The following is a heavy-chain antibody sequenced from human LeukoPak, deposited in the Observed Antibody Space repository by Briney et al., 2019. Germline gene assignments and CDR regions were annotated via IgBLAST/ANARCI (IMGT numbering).Heavy chain of an antibody. CDR3: TRPQGSSWIHQDY. CDR2: ISGSGGST. D-gene: IGHD6-13*01. CDR1: GFTFSSYG. V-gene: IGHV3-23*01. Sequence: PGGSLRLSCAASGFTFSSYGMSWVRQAPGKGLEWVSAISGSGGSTYYADSVKGRFTISRDNSKNTLYLQMNSLRAEDTAVYYCTRPQGSSWIHQDYWGQGTLVTVYS. J-gene: IGHJ4*02.